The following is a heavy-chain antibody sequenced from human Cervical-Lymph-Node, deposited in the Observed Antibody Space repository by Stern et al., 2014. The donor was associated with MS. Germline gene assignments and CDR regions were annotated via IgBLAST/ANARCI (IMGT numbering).Heavy chain of an antibody. J-gene: IGHJ4*02. CDR3: ARVSYDFWSGYYVFDY. V-gene: IGHV4-31*03. CDR2: IYYNGST. Sequence: QLQLQESGPGLVKPSQTLSLTCTVSGGSISSGGYYWSWIRQHPGKGLEWIGYIYYNGSTYYNPSLKSRVTISVDTSKNQFSLKLSSVTAADTAVYYCARVSYDFWSGYYVFDYWGQGTLVTVSS. D-gene: IGHD3-3*01. CDR1: GGSISSGGYY.